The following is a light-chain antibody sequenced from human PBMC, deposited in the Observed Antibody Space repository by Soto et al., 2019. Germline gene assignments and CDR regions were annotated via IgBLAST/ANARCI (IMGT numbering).Light chain of an antibody. CDR1: QSVSSSY. V-gene: IGKV3-20*01. CDR3: QQYGSSHLT. J-gene: IGKJ4*01. Sequence: EIVLTQSPGTLSLSPGERVTLSCRASQSVSSSYLAWYQQQPGQAPRLLIYGASSRATGIPDRFSGSGSGTDFALTISRLEPEDFAVYYCQQYGSSHLTFGGGTNVEI. CDR2: GAS.